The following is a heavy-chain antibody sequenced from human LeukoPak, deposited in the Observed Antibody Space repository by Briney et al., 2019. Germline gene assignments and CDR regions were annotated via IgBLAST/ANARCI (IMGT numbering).Heavy chain of an antibody. Sequence: GGSLRLSCAASGFTFSSYAMHWVRQAPGKGLEWVAVISYDGSNKYYADSVKGRFTISRDTSMNTLYLQMNSLRAEDTAVYYCARVEYCSGGSCYQSIDYWGQGTLVTVSS. J-gene: IGHJ4*02. V-gene: IGHV3-30*04. CDR1: GFTFSSYA. D-gene: IGHD2-15*01. CDR2: ISYDGSNK. CDR3: ARVEYCSGGSCYQSIDY.